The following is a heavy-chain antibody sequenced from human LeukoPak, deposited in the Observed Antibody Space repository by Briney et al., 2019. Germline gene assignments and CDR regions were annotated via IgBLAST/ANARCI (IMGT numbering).Heavy chain of an antibody. CDR2: ISDSGGST. V-gene: IGHV3-23*01. Sequence: GGSLXLSCAAXGXTFSSYAMSWVRQAPGKGLEWVSGISDSGGSTYYADSVKGRFTISRDNSKNTLYLQMNSLRAEDTAVYYCAKGAAGVVAAAGSLFDYWGQGTLVTVSS. D-gene: IGHD6-13*01. J-gene: IGHJ4*02. CDR3: AKGAAGVVAAAGSLFDY. CDR1: GXTFSSYA.